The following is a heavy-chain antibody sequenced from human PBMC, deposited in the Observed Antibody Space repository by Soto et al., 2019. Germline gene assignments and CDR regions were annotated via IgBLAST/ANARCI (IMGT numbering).Heavy chain of an antibody. D-gene: IGHD3-22*01. CDR2: LNPKSGMT. J-gene: IGHJ4*02. Sequence: GASVKVSCKASGYTFSTYDFNWVRQAPGQGLEWMGWLNPKSGMTGSAQKFQGRVTMTRDTSKNQFSLQLNSVTPEDTALYYCASSDRSGFGFDYWGQGTLVTVSS. CDR3: ASSDRSGFGFDY. V-gene: IGHV1-8*01. CDR1: GYTFSTYD.